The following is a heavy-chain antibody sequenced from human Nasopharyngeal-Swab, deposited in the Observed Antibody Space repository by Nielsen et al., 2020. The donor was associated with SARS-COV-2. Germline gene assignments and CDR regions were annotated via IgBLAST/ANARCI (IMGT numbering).Heavy chain of an antibody. CDR2: ISAYNGNT. CDR1: GYTFTSYG. CDR3: ARAEERGRQTGRFGY. J-gene: IGHJ4*02. D-gene: IGHD7-27*01. Sequence: ASVKVSCKASGYTFTSYGISWVRQAPGQGLEWMGWISAYNGNTNYAQKLQGRVSMTTDSSTSTAYIELRSLRSDDTAVYYCARAEERGRQTGRFGYWGQGTLVTVSS. V-gene: IGHV1-18*04.